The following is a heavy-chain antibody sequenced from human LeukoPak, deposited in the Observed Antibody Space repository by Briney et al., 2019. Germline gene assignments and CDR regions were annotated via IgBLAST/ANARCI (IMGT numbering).Heavy chain of an antibody. CDR3: ARTLADP. J-gene: IGHJ5*02. V-gene: IGHV3-23*01. D-gene: IGHD1-7*01. CDR2: ISGSGGSA. CDR1: GFTFSSYA. Sequence: PWGSLRLSCAAFGFTFSSYAMSWVRQAPGKGLEWVSLISGSGGSAYYADSVKGRFTISRDNSKNTLYLQMNSLRAEDTAVYYCARTLADPWGRGTLVTVSS.